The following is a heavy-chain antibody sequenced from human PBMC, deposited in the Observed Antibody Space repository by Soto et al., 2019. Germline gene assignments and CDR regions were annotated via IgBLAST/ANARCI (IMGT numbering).Heavy chain of an antibody. Sequence: LSCAASGFTFSSYAMHWVRQAPGKGLEWVAVISYDGSNKYYADSVKGRFTISRDNSKNTLYLQMNSLRAEDTAVYYCASPRGVAVRDNWFDPWGQGTLVTVSS. CDR1: GFTFSSYA. D-gene: IGHD2-15*01. CDR2: ISYDGSNK. J-gene: IGHJ5*02. V-gene: IGHV3-30-3*01. CDR3: ASPRGVAVRDNWFDP.